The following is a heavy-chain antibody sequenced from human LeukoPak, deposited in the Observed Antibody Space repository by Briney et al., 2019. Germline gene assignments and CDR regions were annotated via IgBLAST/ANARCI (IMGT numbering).Heavy chain of an antibody. CDR2: IIPNFGTA. V-gene: IGHV1-69*05. CDR3: ASVTGAFDI. D-gene: IGHD1-1*01. J-gene: IGHJ3*02. Sequence: SVKVSCKASGGTFTSYAISWVRQAPGQGLEWMGRIIPNFGTANYAQKFQGRVTITTDESTSTAYMELSSLRSEDTAVHYCASVTGAFDIWGQGTMVTVSS. CDR1: GGTFTSYA.